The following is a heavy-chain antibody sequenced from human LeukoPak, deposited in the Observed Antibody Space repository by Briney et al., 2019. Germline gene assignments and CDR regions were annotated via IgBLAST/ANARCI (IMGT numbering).Heavy chain of an antibody. V-gene: IGHV3-7*05. CDR3: ARDLVEMATGLGFDY. J-gene: IGHJ4*02. CDR1: GFTFSSYW. CDR2: IKQDGSEK. D-gene: IGHD5-24*01. Sequence: GSLRLSCAASGFTFSSYWMSWVRQAPGKGLEWVANIKQDGSEKYYVDSVKGRFTISRDNAKNSLYLQMNSLRAEDTAVYYCARDLVEMATGLGFDYWGQGTLVTVSS.